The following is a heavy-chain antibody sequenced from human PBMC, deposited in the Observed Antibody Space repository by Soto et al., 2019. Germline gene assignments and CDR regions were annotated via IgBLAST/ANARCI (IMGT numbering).Heavy chain of an antibody. CDR2: INHSGST. J-gene: IGHJ4*02. V-gene: IGHV4-34*01. D-gene: IGHD1-26*01. CDR1: GGSFSGYY. Sequence: QVQLQQWGAGLLKPSETLSLTCAVYGGSFSGYYWSWIPQPPGKGLEWIGEINHSGSTNYNPSLKSRVTISVDTSKNQFSLKLSSVTAADTAVYYCARVGIVGATWDYWGQGTLVTVSS. CDR3: ARVGIVGATWDY.